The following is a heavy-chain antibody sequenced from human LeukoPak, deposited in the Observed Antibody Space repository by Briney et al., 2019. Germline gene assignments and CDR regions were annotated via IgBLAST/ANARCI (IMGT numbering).Heavy chain of an antibody. CDR3: ARGISGHADFDY. J-gene: IGHJ4*02. Sequence: ASVKVSCKAPGYTFTSYDINWVRQATGQGLEWMGWMNPNSGNTGYAQKFQGRVTITRNTSISTAYMELSSLRSEDTAVYYCARGISGHADFDYWGQGTLVTVSS. V-gene: IGHV1-8*03. CDR1: GYTFTSYD. D-gene: IGHD5-12*01. CDR2: MNPNSGNT.